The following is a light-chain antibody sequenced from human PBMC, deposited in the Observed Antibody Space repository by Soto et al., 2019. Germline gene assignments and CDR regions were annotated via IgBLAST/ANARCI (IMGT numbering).Light chain of an antibody. CDR3: QQYGSSPLT. V-gene: IGKV3-20*01. CDR2: RAS. CDR1: QSVGSGY. Sequence: EIVMTQSPSTLSVSPGDRATLSCRASQSVGSGYLAWYQQKPGQAPRLIIYRASSRATGIPDRFSGSGSGTDFTLTISRLEPEDFAVYYCQQYGSSPLTFGGGTKVDIK. J-gene: IGKJ4*01.